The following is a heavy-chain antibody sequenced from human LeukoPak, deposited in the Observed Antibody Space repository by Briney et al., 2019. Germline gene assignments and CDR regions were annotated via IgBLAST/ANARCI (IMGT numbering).Heavy chain of an antibody. J-gene: IGHJ5*02. CDR2: IYYSGST. V-gene: IGHV4-59*08. CDR1: GGSISSYY. Sequence: SETLSLTCTVSGGSISSYYWSWIRQPPGKGLEWIGYIYYSGSTNYNPSLKSRVTISVDTSKNQFSLKLSSVTAADTAVYYCARHGVMAVRDNWFDPWGQGTLVTVSS. D-gene: IGHD2-21*01. CDR3: ARHGVMAVRDNWFDP.